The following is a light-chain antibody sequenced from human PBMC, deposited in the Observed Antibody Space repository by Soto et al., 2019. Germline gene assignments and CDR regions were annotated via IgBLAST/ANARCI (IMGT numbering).Light chain of an antibody. Sequence: QSVLTQPPSVSGAPGQRVTISCTGSSSNIGAGYDVHWYQQLPGTAPKLLIYGNSNRPSGVPDRFSGSKSGTSAPLAITGLQAEDEADYYCQSYDSSLSGSVVFGVGTKVTVL. CDR3: QSYDSSLSGSVV. J-gene: IGLJ2*01. CDR1: SSNIGAGYD. V-gene: IGLV1-40*01. CDR2: GNS.